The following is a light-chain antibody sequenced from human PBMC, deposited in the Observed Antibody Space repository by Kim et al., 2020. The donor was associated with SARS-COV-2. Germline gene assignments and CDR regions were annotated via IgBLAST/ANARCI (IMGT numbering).Light chain of an antibody. J-gene: IGLJ3*02. Sequence: KVTISCTGSNSNIVTGYVVHWYQQLPGTAPKLLIYGNNNRPSGVPDRFSGSKSGTSASLAITGLQAEDEADYYCQSYDSGLSGVVFGGGTKVTVL. V-gene: IGLV1-40*01. CDR3: QSYDSGLSGVV. CDR2: GNN. CDR1: NSNIVTGYV.